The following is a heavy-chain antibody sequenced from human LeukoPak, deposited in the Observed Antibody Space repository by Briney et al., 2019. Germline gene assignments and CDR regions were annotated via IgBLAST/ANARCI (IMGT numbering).Heavy chain of an antibody. CDR3: ARDSAGNDY. D-gene: IGHD6-13*01. CDR1: GFTFSTYW. V-gene: IGHV3-7*01. J-gene: IGHJ4*02. Sequence: GGSLRLSCAASGFTFSTYWMSWVRQAPGKGLEWVANIKQDGSEKYYVDSVKGRFTTSRDNAKNSLYLQMNSLRAEDTAMYYCARDSAGNDYWGQGTLVSVSS. CDR2: IKQDGSEK.